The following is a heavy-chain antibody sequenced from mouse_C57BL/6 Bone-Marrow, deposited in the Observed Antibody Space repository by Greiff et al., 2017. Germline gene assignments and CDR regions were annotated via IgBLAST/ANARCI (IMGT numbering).Heavy chain of an antibody. V-gene: IGHV5-17*01. D-gene: IGHD2-3*01. Sequence: EVMLVESGGDLVKPGGSLKLSCAASGFTFRDYGMHWVRQAPEKGLEWVAYISSGSSTIYYADTVKGRFTISRDNAKNTLFLQMTSLRSEDTAMYYCARRLLLFDYWGQGTTLTVSS. CDR3: ARRLLLFDY. CDR2: ISSGSSTI. J-gene: IGHJ2*01. CDR1: GFTFRDYG.